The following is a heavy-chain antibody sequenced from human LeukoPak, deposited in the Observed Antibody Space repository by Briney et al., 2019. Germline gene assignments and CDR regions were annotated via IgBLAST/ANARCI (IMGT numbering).Heavy chain of an antibody. V-gene: IGHV4-59*01. J-gene: IGHJ4*02. CDR1: GGSISGYY. Sequence: SETLSLTCTDSGGSISGYYWSWIRQPPGKGLEWIGYIYYSGSTNYNPSLKSRVTISVDTSKNQFSLKLSSVTAADTAVYYCARAAQWLVFDYWGQGTLVTVSS. CDR2: IYYSGST. D-gene: IGHD6-19*01. CDR3: ARAAQWLVFDY.